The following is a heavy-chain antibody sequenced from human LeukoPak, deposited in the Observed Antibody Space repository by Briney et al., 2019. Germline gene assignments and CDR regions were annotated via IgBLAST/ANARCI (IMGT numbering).Heavy chain of an antibody. Sequence: GGSLRLSCAASGFTFSSYSMNWVRQAPGKGLEWVSSISSSSSYIYYADSVKGRFTISRDNAKNSLYLQMNSLRAEDTAVYYCARSPAGTGDYYFDYWGQGTLVTVSS. CDR2: ISSSSSYI. D-gene: IGHD6-19*01. CDR1: GFTFSSYS. CDR3: ARSPAGTGDYYFDY. V-gene: IGHV3-21*01. J-gene: IGHJ4*02.